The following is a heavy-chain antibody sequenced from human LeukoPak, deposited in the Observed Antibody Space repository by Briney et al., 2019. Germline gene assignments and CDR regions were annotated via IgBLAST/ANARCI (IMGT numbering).Heavy chain of an antibody. V-gene: IGHV3-21*01. D-gene: IGHD1-26*01. Sequence: PGGSLRLSCAASGFTLRSYNMHWVRQAPGKGLEWVSYISTSSYYIYYADSVKGRLTISRDDAKNSLFLQMNSLRAEDTAIYYCARDASGSSTGLIDSWGQGTLVTVSS. J-gene: IGHJ4*02. CDR2: ISTSSYYI. CDR1: GFTLRSYN. CDR3: ARDASGSSTGLIDS.